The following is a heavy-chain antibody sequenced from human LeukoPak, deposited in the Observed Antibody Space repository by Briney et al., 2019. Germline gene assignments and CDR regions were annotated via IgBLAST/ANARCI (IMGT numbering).Heavy chain of an antibody. V-gene: IGHV1-18*01. CDR1: GYTFTSYG. CDR3: AKSGGQPQNGLSHYVWGNRGRYFDY. D-gene: IGHD3-16*01. CDR2: ISAYNGNT. J-gene: IGHJ4*02. Sequence: GASVKVSCKASGYTFTSYGISWVRQAPGQGLEWMGWISAYNGNTNYAQKLQGRVTVTTDTSTSTAYMELRSLRSDDTAVYYCAKSGGQPQNGLSHYVWGNRGRYFDYWGQGTLVTVSS.